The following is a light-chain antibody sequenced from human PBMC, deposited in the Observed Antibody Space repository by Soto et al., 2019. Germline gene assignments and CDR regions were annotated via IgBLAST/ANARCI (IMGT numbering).Light chain of an antibody. V-gene: IGLV2-14*01. CDR2: EVN. CDR3: CSFTSSSTYV. Sequence: QSALTQPASVSGSPGQSITISCTGTSSDVGGSKYVSWYQQHPGKAPKLMIYEVNNRPSGVSSRFSGSKSGNMASLTISGLQAEDETDYYCCSFTSSSTYVFGTGTKVTVL. CDR1: SSDVGGSKY. J-gene: IGLJ1*01.